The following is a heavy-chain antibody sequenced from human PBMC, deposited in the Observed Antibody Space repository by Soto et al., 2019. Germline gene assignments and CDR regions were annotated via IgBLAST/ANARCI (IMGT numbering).Heavy chain of an antibody. D-gene: IGHD2-21*01. CDR3: TGAVIASRGSGLDV. J-gene: IGHJ6*02. V-gene: IGHV3-72*01. Sequence: EVQLVESGGGLVQPGGSLRLSCEASGFIFSDHYMDWVRQVPGKGLEWVGRARNKASGYTTDYGASVKGRFNVLRDESKKSLYLQMDRLKTEDTAVQYCTGAVIASRGSGLDVWGQGTSVIFSS. CDR2: ARNKASGYTT. CDR1: GFIFSDHY.